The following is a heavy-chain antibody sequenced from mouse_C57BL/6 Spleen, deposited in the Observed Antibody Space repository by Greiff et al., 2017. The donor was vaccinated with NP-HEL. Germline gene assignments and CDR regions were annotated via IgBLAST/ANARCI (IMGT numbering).Heavy chain of an antibody. D-gene: IGHD2-5*01. J-gene: IGHJ4*01. CDR1: GYTFTSYW. CDR3: ARGSNYVFYAMDY. CDR2: IYPGSGST. Sequence: VQLQQPGAELVKPGASVKMSCKASGYTFTSYWITWVKQRPGQGLEWIGDIYPGSGSTNYNEKFKSKATLTVDTSSSTAYMQLSSLTSEDSAVDYCARGSNYVFYAMDYWGQGTSVTVSS. V-gene: IGHV1-55*01.